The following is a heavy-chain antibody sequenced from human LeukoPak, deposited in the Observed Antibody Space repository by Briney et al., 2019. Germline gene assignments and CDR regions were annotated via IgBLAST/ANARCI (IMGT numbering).Heavy chain of an antibody. CDR1: GGTFSSYA. Sequence: ASVKVSCKASGGTFSSYAISWVRQAPGQGLEWMGRINPNSGGTNYAQKFQGRVTMTRDTSISTAYMELSRLRSDDTAVYYCARDSDCSGGSCLNWFDPWGQGTLVTVSS. D-gene: IGHD2-15*01. V-gene: IGHV1-2*06. CDR3: ARDSDCSGGSCLNWFDP. J-gene: IGHJ5*02. CDR2: INPNSGGT.